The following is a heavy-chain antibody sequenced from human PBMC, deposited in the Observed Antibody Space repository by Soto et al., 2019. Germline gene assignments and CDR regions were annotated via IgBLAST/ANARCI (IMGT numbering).Heavy chain of an antibody. CDR1: GYTFTSYG. V-gene: IGHV1-18*01. D-gene: IGHD2-15*01. CDR3: ARVFAFCSGGSCYFDY. J-gene: IGHJ4*02. Sequence: ASVKVSCKASGYTFTSYGISWVRQAPGQGLEWMGWISAYNGNTNYAQKLQGRVTMTTDTSTSTAYMELRSLRSDDTAVYYCARVFAFCSGGSCYFDYWGQGTLVTVSS. CDR2: ISAYNGNT.